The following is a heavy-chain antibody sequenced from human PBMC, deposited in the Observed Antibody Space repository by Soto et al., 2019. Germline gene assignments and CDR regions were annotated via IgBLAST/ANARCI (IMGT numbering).Heavy chain of an antibody. D-gene: IGHD6-6*01. CDR3: ARVQGTARNAFDV. V-gene: IGHV3-23*01. Sequence: EVQLLESGGGLVQPGGSLRLSCEASGFTFSIYVMTWVRQSPGKGLELVSAVSGSAGTTYYADSVKGRFSISRDNSKNTLYLQMNSLTADDTAVYYCARVQGTARNAFDVWGHGTMVTVSS. CDR2: VSGSAGTT. J-gene: IGHJ3*01. CDR1: GFTFSIYV.